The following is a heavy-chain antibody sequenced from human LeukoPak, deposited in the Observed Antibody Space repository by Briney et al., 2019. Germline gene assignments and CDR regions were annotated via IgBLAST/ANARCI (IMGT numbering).Heavy chain of an antibody. CDR2: ITCSGRNT. V-gene: IGHV3-11*01. J-gene: IGHJ4*02. D-gene: IGHD3-3*01. Sequence: PGGSLRLSCTASGFSFSDYYMSWMRHAPGKGLEWVSYITCSGRNTYYADSVKGRFIISRDNAKNSLFLQMNSLRDDDTAVYYCTRDPVFGHPDWGQGTLVTVSS. CDR1: GFSFSDYY. CDR3: TRDPVFGHPD.